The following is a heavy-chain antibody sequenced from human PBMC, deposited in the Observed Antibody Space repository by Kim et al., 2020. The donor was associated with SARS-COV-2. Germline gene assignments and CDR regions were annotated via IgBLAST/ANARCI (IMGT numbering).Heavy chain of an antibody. CDR3: ARRPTMGGYNWFDP. Sequence: SPSFQGQVTISADKSISTAYLQWSSLKASDTAMYYCARRPTMGGYNWFDPWGQGTLVTVSS. D-gene: IGHD5-12*01. J-gene: IGHJ5*02. V-gene: IGHV5-51*01.